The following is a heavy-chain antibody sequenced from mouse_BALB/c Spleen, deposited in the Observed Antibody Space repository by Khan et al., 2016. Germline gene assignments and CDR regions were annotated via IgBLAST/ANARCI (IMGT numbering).Heavy chain of an antibody. CDR3: TRGAQYYVDY. Sequence: VQLQQSGPELVKPGASVKISCKTSGYTFTEYTIHWVKQSHGKSLEWIGGISPSNGGSTNNQKFKDRATLTIDKSSSAASMELRSLTSEDSAVYYCTRGAQYYVDYWGQGTTLTVSS. CDR2: ISPSNGGS. J-gene: IGHJ2*01. V-gene: IGHV1-18*01. CDR1: GYTFTEYT.